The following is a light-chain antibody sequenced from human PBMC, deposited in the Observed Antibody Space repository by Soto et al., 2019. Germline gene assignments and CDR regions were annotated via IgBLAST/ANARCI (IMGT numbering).Light chain of an antibody. CDR2: GAS. Sequence: VVLTLSLRTLSLCTREGENLFCRASQSINSFLAWYQQRRGQAPRLLIHGASNRATGIPDRFSGSGSGPDFTLTISRLEPEDFAVYYCQQYGGSPRTFGQGTKVDIK. CDR3: QQYGGSPRT. J-gene: IGKJ1*01. CDR1: QSINSF. V-gene: IGKV3-20*01.